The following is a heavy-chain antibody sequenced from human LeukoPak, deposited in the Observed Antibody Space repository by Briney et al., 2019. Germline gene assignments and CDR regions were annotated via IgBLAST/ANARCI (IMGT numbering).Heavy chain of an antibody. J-gene: IGHJ4*02. CDR3: ARKSASGNYPLDY. Sequence: GGSLRLSCAASGFNFGSYSMTWVRQAPGKGLEWVSVVSADSATTFYADSVKGRFTISRDNAKNTVFLQMSSLRAEDTALYYCARKSASGNYPLDYWGQGTLVTVSS. CDR1: GFNFGSYS. V-gene: IGHV3-23*01. CDR2: VSADSATT. D-gene: IGHD3-10*01.